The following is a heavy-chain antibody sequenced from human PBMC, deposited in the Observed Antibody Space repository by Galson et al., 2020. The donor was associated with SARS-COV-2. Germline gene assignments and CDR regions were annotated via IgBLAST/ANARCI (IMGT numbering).Heavy chain of an antibody. CDR1: GFSFSKSGVG. CDR3: ARRRTMVRGGDVFDI. J-gene: IGHJ3*02. D-gene: IGHD3-10*01. V-gene: IGHV2-5*02. Sequence: KMSGPTLVKPTHILTLTCSFSGFSFSKSGVGVGWIRQTPGKALEWLALIYWDDDKRYSPSLKNRLTISKDTSKNQVVLTMTNMDPVDTATYYCARRRTMVRGGDVFDIWGQGTMVTVSS. CDR2: IYWDDDK.